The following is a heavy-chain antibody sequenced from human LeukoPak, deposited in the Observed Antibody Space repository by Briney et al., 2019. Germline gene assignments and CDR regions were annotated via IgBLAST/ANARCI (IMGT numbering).Heavy chain of an antibody. Sequence: PGGSLRLSCAASGFTFSSYAMSWVRQAPGKGLEWVSAISGSGGSTYYADSVKGRFTISRDNSKNTLYLQMNSLRAEDTAVYYCAKDRWDIFGVVPVYFDYWGQGTLVTVSS. J-gene: IGHJ4*02. CDR3: AKDRWDIFGVVPVYFDY. CDR1: GFTFSSYA. CDR2: ISGSGGST. V-gene: IGHV3-23*01. D-gene: IGHD3-3*02.